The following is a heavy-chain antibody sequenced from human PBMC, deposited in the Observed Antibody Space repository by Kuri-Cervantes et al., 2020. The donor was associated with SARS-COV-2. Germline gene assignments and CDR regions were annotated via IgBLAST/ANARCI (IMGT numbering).Heavy chain of an antibody. Sequence: SETLSLTCTVSGGSISSYYWSWIRQPAGKGLEWIGRIYTSGSTYYNPSLKSRVTISVDTSKNQFSLKLSSVTAADTAVYYCVENDYYDSSGYSHFDYWGQGTLVTVSS. CDR3: VENDYYDSSGYSHFDY. D-gene: IGHD3-22*01. V-gene: IGHV4-4*07. CDR1: GGSISSYY. J-gene: IGHJ4*02. CDR2: IYTSGST.